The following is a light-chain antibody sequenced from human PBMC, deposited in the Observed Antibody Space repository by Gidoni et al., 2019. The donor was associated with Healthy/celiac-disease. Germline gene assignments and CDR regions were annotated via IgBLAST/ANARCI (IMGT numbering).Light chain of an antibody. Sequence: EIVLTQSPATLSLSPGERATPSCRARQSVSSYLAGYQQKPGQAPRLLIYDASNRATGIPARFSGSGSGTDFTLTISSLEPEDFAVYYCQQRSNWPRTFHQGTQWKSN. CDR3: QQRSNWPRT. CDR2: DAS. J-gene: IGKJ1*01. V-gene: IGKV3-11*01. CDR1: QSVSSY.